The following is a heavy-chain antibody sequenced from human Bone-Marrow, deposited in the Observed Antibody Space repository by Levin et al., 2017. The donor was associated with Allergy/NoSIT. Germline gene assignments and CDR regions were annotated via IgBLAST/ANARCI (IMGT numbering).Heavy chain of an antibody. CDR3: ARDNSLLY. J-gene: IGHJ4*02. CDR1: GFTFSNHW. Sequence: GGSLRLSCATSGFTFSNHWMSWVRQAPGKGLEWVANIKQDGSDTYYVDSVKGRFTISRDNAKNSLYLQMNSLRAEDTAVYYCARDNSLLYWGQGTLVTVSS. D-gene: IGHD4-23*01. V-gene: IGHV3-7*01. CDR2: IKQDGSDT.